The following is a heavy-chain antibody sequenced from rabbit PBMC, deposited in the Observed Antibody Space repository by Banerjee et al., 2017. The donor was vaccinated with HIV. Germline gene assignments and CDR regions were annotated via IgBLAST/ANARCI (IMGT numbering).Heavy chain of an antibody. V-gene: IGHV1S45*01. Sequence: QEQLEESGGDLVKPGASLTLTCKASGFSFSSRHYMCWVRQAPGKGLEWIACIHVGSSGRTYYASWAKGRFTISKTSSTTVTLQMTSLTAADTATYFCARDLAGVIGWNFGLWGPGT. CDR3: ARDLAGVIGWNFGL. D-gene: IGHD4-1*01. J-gene: IGHJ4*01. CDR2: IHVGSSGRT. CDR1: GFSFSSRHY.